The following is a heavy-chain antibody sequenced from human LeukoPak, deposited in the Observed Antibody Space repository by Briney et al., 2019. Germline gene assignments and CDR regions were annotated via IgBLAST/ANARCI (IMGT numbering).Heavy chain of an antibody. CDR3: ARAAGTSWADY. J-gene: IGHJ4*02. V-gene: IGHV3-7*01. D-gene: IGHD6-13*01. CDR2: VKQDGTEK. Sequence: GGSLRLSCEASGFTFRDYWMTWVRQAPGKGLEWVANVKQDGTEKFYVDPVKGRFTISRDNGKNSLYLQMNSLRVEDTAIYYCARAAGTSWADYWGQGTLVTVST. CDR1: GFTFRDYW.